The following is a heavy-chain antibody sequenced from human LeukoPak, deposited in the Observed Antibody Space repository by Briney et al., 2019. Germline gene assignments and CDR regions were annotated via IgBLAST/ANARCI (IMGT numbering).Heavy chain of an antibody. V-gene: IGHV3-21*01. CDR2: ISSTSSYI. J-gene: IGHJ6*03. D-gene: IGHD3-22*01. CDR1: GFSFSIYS. CDR3: AREVTYYYDSSGYPYYYYYMDV. Sequence: GGSLRLSCAASGFSFSIYSMNWVRQAPGKGLEWVSSISSTSSYIYYADSVKGRFTISRDNAKNSLYLQMNSLRAEDTAVYYCAREVTYYYDSSGYPYYYYYMDVWGKGTTVTISS.